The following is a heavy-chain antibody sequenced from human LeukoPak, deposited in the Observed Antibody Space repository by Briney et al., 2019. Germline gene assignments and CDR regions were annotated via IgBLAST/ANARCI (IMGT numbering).Heavy chain of an antibody. Sequence: SETLSLTCAVYGGSFSGYYWSWIRQPPGKGLEWIGEINHSGSTNYNPSPKSRVTISVDTSKNQFSLKLSSVTAADTAVYYCATLPYCSSTSCYYYGMDVWGQGTTVTVSS. V-gene: IGHV4-34*01. J-gene: IGHJ6*02. D-gene: IGHD2-2*01. CDR3: ATLPYCSSTSCYYYGMDV. CDR2: INHSGST. CDR1: GGSFSGYY.